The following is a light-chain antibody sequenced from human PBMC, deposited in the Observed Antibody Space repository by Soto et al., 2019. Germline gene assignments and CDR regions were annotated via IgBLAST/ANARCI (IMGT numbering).Light chain of an antibody. V-gene: IGKV3-20*01. Sequence: EIELTQSPGTLSLSPGERATLSCRASQSIRSNYVAWFQQKPGQATRLLISGAFIRATGVPDRFSGSGSGTDFTLTISRLEPEDYAVYYCHQYHSPPLTFGPGTKVEIK. CDR1: QSIRSNY. CDR2: GAF. J-gene: IGKJ1*01. CDR3: HQYHSPPLT.